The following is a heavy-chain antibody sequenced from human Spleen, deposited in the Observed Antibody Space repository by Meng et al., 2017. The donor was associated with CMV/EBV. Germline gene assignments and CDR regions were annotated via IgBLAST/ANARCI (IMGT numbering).Heavy chain of an antibody. CDR3: ASPARYCSSTSCIAAFDY. V-gene: IGHV1-69*05. CDR2: FIPIFGTA. CDR1: GGTFSSYA. J-gene: IGHJ4*02. Sequence: SVKVSCKASGGTFSSYAISWVRQAPGQGLEWMGGFIPIFGTANYAQKFQGRVTITTDESTSTAYMELSSLRSEDTAVYYCASPARYCSSTSCIAAFDYWGQGTLVTVSS. D-gene: IGHD2-2*01.